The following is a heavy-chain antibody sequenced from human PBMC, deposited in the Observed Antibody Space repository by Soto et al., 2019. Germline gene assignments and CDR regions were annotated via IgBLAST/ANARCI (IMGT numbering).Heavy chain of an antibody. J-gene: IGHJ6*02. CDR2: IIPIFGTA. V-gene: IGHV1-69*13. CDR3: ARPVDTAMVNYYYYGMDV. D-gene: IGHD5-18*01. Sequence: VASVKVSCKASGGTFSSYAISWVRQAPGQGLEWMGGIIPIFGTANYAQKFQGRVTITADESTSTAYMELSSLRSEDTAVYYCARPVDTAMVNYYYYGMDVWGQGTTVTVSS. CDR1: GGTFSSYA.